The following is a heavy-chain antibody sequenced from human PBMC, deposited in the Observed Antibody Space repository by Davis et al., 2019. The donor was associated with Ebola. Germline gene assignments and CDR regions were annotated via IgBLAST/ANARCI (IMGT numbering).Heavy chain of an antibody. CDR2: IYDSGST. D-gene: IGHD3-22*01. CDR1: GDPISSGDYR. J-gene: IGHJ3*02. Sequence: PSETLSLTCTVSGDPISSGDYRWSWIRQSPGKGLEWIGDIYDSGSTDYNPSLRSRISISGDTSKNQFSLKVISVTVADTAVYYCARDWGSYYYDSIGAAYDIWGQGTMVTVSS. V-gene: IGHV4-30-4*01. CDR3: ARDWGSYYYDSIGAAYDI.